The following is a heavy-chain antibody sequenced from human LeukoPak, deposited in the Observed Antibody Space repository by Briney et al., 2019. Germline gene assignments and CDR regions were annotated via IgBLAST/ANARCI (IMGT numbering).Heavy chain of an antibody. CDR2: IYPGDSDT. CDR1: GYRFSSYW. D-gene: IGHD5-12*01. CDR3: GRMATISDYYMDV. J-gene: IGHJ6*03. Sequence: GESLKISCKGSGYRFSSYWIGWVRQMPGKGLEWMGIIYPGDSDTRYSPPFQGQVTISADKSISTAYLQWSSLKASDTAMYYCGRMATISDYYMDVWGKGTTVTISS. V-gene: IGHV5-51*01.